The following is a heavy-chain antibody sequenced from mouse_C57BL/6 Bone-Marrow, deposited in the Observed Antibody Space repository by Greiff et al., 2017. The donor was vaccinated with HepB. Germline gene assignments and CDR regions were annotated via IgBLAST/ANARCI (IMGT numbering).Heavy chain of an antibody. V-gene: IGHV3-6*01. D-gene: IGHD2-5*01. Sequence: EVKLQESGPGLVKPSQSLSLTCSVTGYSITSGYYWNWIRQFPGNKLEWMGYISYDGSNNYNPSLKNRISITRDTSKNQFFLKLNSVTTEDTATYYCARAYYSNPYYFDYWGQGTTLTVSS. CDR3: ARAYYSNPYYFDY. CDR1: GYSITSGYY. J-gene: IGHJ2*01. CDR2: ISYDGSN.